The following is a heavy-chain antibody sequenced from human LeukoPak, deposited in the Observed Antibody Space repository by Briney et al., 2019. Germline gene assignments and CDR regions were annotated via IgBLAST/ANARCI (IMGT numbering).Heavy chain of an antibody. Sequence: GGSLRLSCAASGFTFSSYGMHWVRQAPGKGLEWVAFIRYDGSNKYYADSVKGQFTISRDNSKNTLYLQMNSLRAEDTAVYYCAKDLDYYDCGGCFDYWGQGTLVTVSS. CDR2: IRYDGSNK. V-gene: IGHV3-30*02. CDR1: GFTFSSYG. J-gene: IGHJ4*02. CDR3: AKDLDYYDCGGCFDY. D-gene: IGHD3-22*01.